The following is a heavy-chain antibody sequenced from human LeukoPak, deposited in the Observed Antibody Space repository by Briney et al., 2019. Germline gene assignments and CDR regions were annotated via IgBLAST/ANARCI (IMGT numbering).Heavy chain of an antibody. J-gene: IGHJ4*02. CDR3: ARCGGTYCLAY. V-gene: IGHV3-30*03. Sequence: GGSLRLSCAASGFTFSSYGMHWVRQAPGKGLEWVAVISYDGSNKYYADSVKGRFTISRDNAKNSLYLQMNSLRAEDTAVYYCARCGGTYCLAYWGQGTLVTVSS. CDR2: ISYDGSNK. CDR1: GFTFSSYG. D-gene: IGHD1-26*01.